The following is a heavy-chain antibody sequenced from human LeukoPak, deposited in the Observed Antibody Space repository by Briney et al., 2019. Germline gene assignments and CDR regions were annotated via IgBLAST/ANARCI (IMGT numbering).Heavy chain of an antibody. Sequence: GGSLRLSCAASGFTFSSCEMNWVREPPGKGLEWVSYISSSGRTIYYADSVKGRFTISRDNAKNSLYLQMNSLRAEDTAVYYCARDLKQGGQNYYYGMDVWGQGTTVTVSS. CDR1: GFTFSSCE. CDR2: ISSSGRTI. CDR3: ARDLKQGGQNYYYGMDV. J-gene: IGHJ6*02. D-gene: IGHD3-16*01. V-gene: IGHV3-48*03.